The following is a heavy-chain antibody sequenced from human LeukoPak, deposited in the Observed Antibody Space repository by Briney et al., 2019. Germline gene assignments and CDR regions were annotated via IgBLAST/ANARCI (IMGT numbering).Heavy chain of an antibody. CDR1: GFTFSDYY. CDR2: ISSSSSYR. CDR3: ARWKSGSSSWYRGWFDP. D-gene: IGHD6-13*01. J-gene: IGHJ5*02. V-gene: IGHV3-11*03. Sequence: GGSLRLSCAASGFTFSDYYMSWIRQDPGKGLEWVSYISSSSSYRNYADSVKGRFTISRDNAKNSLYLQMNSLRAEDTAVYYCARWKSGSSSWYRGWFDPWGQGTLVTVSS.